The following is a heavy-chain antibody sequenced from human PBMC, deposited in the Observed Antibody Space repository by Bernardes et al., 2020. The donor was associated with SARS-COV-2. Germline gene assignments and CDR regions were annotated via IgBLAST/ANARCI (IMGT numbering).Heavy chain of an antibody. Sequence: ASVKVSCKASGYTFTGYYIHWVRQAPGQGLEWMGWINPNSGGTNYAQKFQGWVTMTRDTSISTAYMELSRLRSDDTAVYYCARGGKYYYDSSGYWGQGTLVTVSS. CDR3: ARGGKYYYDSSGY. V-gene: IGHV1-2*04. J-gene: IGHJ4*02. CDR2: INPNSGGT. D-gene: IGHD3-22*01. CDR1: GYTFTGYY.